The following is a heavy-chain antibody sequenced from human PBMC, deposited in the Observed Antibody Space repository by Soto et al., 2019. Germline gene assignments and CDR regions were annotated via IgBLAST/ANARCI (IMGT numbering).Heavy chain of an antibody. Sequence: SETLCLSCTVSAGSISSYYWSLIRQPPGKGLEWIGYIYYSGSTNYNPSLKSRVTISVDTSKNQFSLKLSSVTAADTAVYYCASIAAAGRRGEDGTNFDPWGQGTLVTVS. CDR1: AGSISSYY. CDR2: IYYSGST. V-gene: IGHV4-59*01. D-gene: IGHD6-13*01. J-gene: IGHJ5*02. CDR3: ASIAAAGRRGEDGTNFDP.